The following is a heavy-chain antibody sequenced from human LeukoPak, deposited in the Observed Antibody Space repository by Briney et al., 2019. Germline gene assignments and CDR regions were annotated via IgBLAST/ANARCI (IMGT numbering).Heavy chain of an antibody. CDR3: TRDPPTRY. Sequence: GGSLRLSCTASGFTFGDYTITWIRQAPGKGLEWVGFIRNKADGGTSEYAASVKGRFTISRDDSKSIAYLQMNSLKTDDTAVYYCTRDPPTRYWGQGTLVSVSS. D-gene: IGHD1-26*01. V-gene: IGHV3-49*03. J-gene: IGHJ4*02. CDR2: IRNKADGGTS. CDR1: GFTFGDYT.